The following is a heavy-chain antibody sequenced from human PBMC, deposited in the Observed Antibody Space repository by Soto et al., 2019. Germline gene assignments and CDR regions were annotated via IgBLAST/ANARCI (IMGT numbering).Heavy chain of an antibody. CDR1: GFTFSSYS. Sequence: GGSLRLSCAASGFTFSSYSMNWVRQAPGKGLEWVSYISSSSSTIYYADSVKGRFTISRDNAKNSLYLQMNSLRDEDTAVYYCARDRPGGGSYRRYFDYWGQGTLVTVSS. CDR3: ARDRPGGGSYRRYFDY. CDR2: ISSSSSTI. D-gene: IGHD1-26*01. V-gene: IGHV3-48*02. J-gene: IGHJ4*02.